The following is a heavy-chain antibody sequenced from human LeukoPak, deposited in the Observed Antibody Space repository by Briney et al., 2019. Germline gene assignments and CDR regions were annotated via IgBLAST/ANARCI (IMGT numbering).Heavy chain of an antibody. CDR2: IIPIFGTA. CDR3: ATRGYCTNGVCPYYGMDV. CDR1: GYTFTSYG. Sequence: SVKVSCKASGYTFTSYGITWVRQAPGQGLEWMGGIIPIFGTANYAQKFQGRVTITADESTSTAYMELSSLRSEDTAVYYCATRGYCTNGVCPYYGMDVWGQGTTVTVSS. D-gene: IGHD2-8*01. J-gene: IGHJ6*02. V-gene: IGHV1-69*13.